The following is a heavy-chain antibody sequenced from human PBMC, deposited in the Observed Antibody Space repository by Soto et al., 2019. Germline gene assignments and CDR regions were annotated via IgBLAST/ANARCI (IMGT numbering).Heavy chain of an antibody. CDR1: GFSLTTRGMT. CDR2: ST. D-gene: IGHD6-13*01. V-gene: IGHV2-5*01. Sequence: SGPTLVNPTQTLTLACTVSGFSLTTRGMTLGWIRQPPGKAPEWLALSTQYSPSLQSRLTFTEGTSKNQVVLTMTNMDPADTATYYCTLRQDTSRGPIYWGQGIMVTVSS. J-gene: IGHJ4*02. CDR3: TLRQDTSRGPIY.